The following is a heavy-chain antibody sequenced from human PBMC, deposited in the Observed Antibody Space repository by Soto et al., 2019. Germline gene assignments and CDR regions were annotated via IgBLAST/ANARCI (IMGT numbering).Heavy chain of an antibody. V-gene: IGHV4-4*02. D-gene: IGHD2-2*01. J-gene: IGHJ4*02. CDR1: GGSISSTNW. Sequence: QVQLQESGPGLVKPSGTLSLTCAVSGGSISSTNWWSWVRQPPGKGLEWIGEIYHSGSTNYNPSLKSRVTISVAKSKNQFSRKLSSVTAADAAVYYCAREVPAAMYFDYWGQGTLVTVSS. CDR3: AREVPAAMYFDY. CDR2: IYHSGST.